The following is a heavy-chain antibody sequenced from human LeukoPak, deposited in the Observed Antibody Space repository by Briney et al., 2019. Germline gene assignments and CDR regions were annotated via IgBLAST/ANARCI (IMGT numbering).Heavy chain of an antibody. V-gene: IGHV3-7*01. D-gene: IGHD3-3*01. Sequence: PGGSLRLSCAASGLTFSTYWMSWVRQAPGRGLEWVANIKQDGSEKYYVDSMKGRFTISRDNAKNSLYLQMNTLRPEDTAVYYCARERQNKDFWSGGDYWGQRTLVTVSS. CDR1: GLTFSTYW. CDR2: IKQDGSEK. CDR3: ARERQNKDFWSGGDY. J-gene: IGHJ4*02.